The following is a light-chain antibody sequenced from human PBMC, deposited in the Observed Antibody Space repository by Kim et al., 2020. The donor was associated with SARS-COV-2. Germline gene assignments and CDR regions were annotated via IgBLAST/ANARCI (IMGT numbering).Light chain of an antibody. Sequence: DMHLTQSPSSLSASVANRVTITYQASQDISNYLKWHQQKPGKAPNHLIYDASNLETGVPSRFRGSESGTEFTFTISSLQPEDIATYDCQQYDNPPRTFGGGTKVDIK. CDR1: QDISNY. CDR2: DAS. J-gene: IGKJ4*01. V-gene: IGKV1-33*01. CDR3: QQYDNPPRT.